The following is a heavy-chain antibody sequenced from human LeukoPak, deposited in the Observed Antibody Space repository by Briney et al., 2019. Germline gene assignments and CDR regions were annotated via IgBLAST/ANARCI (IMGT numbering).Heavy chain of an antibody. J-gene: IGHJ4*02. V-gene: IGHV3-23*01. CDR1: GFTFSDYA. CDR2: ISGSGGGT. CDR3: AKEITRYSSSAGYDY. Sequence: GGSLRLSCAASGFTFSDYAMTWDRQAPGKGLEWVSVISGSGGGTYYADSVKGRFTISRDNSKNTLYLQMNSLRAEDTAVYYCAKEITRYSSSAGYDYWGQGTLVTVSS. D-gene: IGHD6-6*01.